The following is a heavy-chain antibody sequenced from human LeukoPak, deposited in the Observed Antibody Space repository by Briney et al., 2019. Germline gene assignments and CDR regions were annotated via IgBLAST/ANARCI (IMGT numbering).Heavy chain of an antibody. J-gene: IGHJ3*02. V-gene: IGHV1-18*01. CDR2: INAYNGNT. CDR3: ARDRLTQRDWKIDAFDI. CDR1: GYTFTSYG. D-gene: IGHD1-1*01. Sequence: GASVKVSCKASGYTFTSYGIIWVRQAPGQGLEWMEWINAYNGNTDYAQKFQGRVTMTTDTSTNTAYMEVRSLRSDDTAVYYCARDRLTQRDWKIDAFDIWGKGTMVTVSS.